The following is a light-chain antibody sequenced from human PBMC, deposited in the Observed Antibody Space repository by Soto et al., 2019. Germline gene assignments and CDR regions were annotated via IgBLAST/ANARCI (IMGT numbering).Light chain of an antibody. CDR3: QQYDIWPPIT. Sequence: EIVMTQSPATLSVSPGERVILSCRATQSVRTNLAWYQQKPGQAPRLLIYGASTRATGIPARFSGGGSETDFTLNISSLQSEDFAVYYCQQYDIWPPITFGQGTRLEIK. CDR1: QSVRTN. V-gene: IGKV3-15*01. CDR2: GAS. J-gene: IGKJ5*01.